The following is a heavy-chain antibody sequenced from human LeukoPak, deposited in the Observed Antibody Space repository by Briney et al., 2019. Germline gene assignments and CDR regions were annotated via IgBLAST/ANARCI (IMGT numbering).Heavy chain of an antibody. D-gene: IGHD1-26*01. CDR1: GGSISSGGYY. Sequence: KPSQTLSLTCTVSGGSISSGGYYWSWIRQPPGKGLEWIGYIYYSGSTNHNPSLKSRVTISVDTSKNQFSLQLSSVTAADTAVYYCARGGSYFGNWGQGTLVTVSS. V-gene: IGHV4-61*08. CDR3: ARGGSYFGN. J-gene: IGHJ4*02. CDR2: IYYSGST.